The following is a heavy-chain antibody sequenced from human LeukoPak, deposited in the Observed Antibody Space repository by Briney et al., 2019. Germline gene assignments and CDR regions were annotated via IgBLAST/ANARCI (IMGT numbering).Heavy chain of an antibody. J-gene: IGHJ3*02. CDR1: GGSFSGYY. D-gene: IGHD3-22*01. Sequence: SETLSLTCAVYGGSFSGYYWSWIRQPPGKGLEWIGEINHSGSTNYNPSLKSRVTISVDTSKNQFSLKLSSVTAADTAVYYCATRIDSSGFLDAFDIWGQGTMVTVSS. CDR2: INHSGST. V-gene: IGHV4-34*01. CDR3: ATRIDSSGFLDAFDI.